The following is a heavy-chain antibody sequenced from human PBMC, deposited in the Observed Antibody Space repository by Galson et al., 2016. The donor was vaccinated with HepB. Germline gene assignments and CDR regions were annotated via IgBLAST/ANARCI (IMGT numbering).Heavy chain of an antibody. D-gene: IGHD2-15*01. CDR2: IWRDGSKK. V-gene: IGHV3-33*01. CDR1: GFRFSSYG. Sequence: SLRLSCAASGFRFSSYGMHWVRQAPGKGLEWVAVIWRDGSKKYHADSVKDRFTISRDNSKNTLYLQMNSLRAEDTAVYYCARRLNDCSGTKCPPDYWGQGTLVTVSS. J-gene: IGHJ4*02. CDR3: ARRLNDCSGTKCPPDY.